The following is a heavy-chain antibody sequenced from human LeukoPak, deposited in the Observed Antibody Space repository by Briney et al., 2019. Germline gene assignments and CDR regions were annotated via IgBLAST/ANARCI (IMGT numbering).Heavy chain of an antibody. J-gene: IGHJ6*03. CDR1: GGSISSGDYC. D-gene: IGHD3-22*01. CDR3: ARGKDYDSSGYYPRYYYYYYMDV. V-gene: IGHV4-30-4*08. CDR2: IYYSRST. Sequence: PSETLSLTCTVSGGSISSGDYCWCWLRQPPGRGLEWGGYIYYSRSTYYTPSLRSRVTISLDTSKNQFSLKLSSVTAADTAVYYCARGKDYDSSGYYPRYYYYYYMDVWGKGTTVTVSS.